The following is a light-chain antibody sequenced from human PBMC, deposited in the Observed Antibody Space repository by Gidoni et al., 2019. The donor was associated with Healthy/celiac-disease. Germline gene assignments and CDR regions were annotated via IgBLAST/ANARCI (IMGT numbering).Light chain of an antibody. CDR3: CSYAGSSTLGVV. CDR2: EGS. Sequence: QSALTQPASVSGSPGQSITISCTGTSSDVGSSNLVSWYQQHPGKAPKLMIYEGSKRPSGVSNRFSGSKSGNTASLTISGLQAEDEADYYCCSYAGSSTLGVVFGGGTKLTVL. V-gene: IGLV2-23*01. CDR1: SSDVGSSNL. J-gene: IGLJ2*01.